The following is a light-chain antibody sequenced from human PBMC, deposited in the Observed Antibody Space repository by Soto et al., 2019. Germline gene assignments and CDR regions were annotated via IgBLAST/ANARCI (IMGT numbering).Light chain of an antibody. CDR3: QQLHGYPIT. J-gene: IGKJ5*01. Sequence: DIVMTQSPDSLAVSLVERATINFKSIQSVFYRSNNKNYVAWYQQKPGKAPKLLIYAASNFQSGVPSRFSGSGSGTHFTLTISSLQPEDFATYYCQQLHGYPITFGQGTRLEIK. V-gene: IGKV4-1*01. CDR1: QSVFYRSNNKNY. CDR2: AAS.